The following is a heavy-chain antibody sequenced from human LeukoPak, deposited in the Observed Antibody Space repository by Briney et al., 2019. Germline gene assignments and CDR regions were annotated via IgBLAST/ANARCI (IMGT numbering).Heavy chain of an antibody. CDR3: ARHDDWATGRYYFDY. CDR1: GDSISTYH. Sequence: SETLSLTCSVSGDSISTYHWNWIRQPPRKGLEWIGYVFYSGTTNYNPSLKSRVTISVDTSKNQFSLKLSSVTAADTAVYYCARHDDWATGRYYFDYWGQGTLVTVSS. V-gene: IGHV4-59*08. CDR2: VFYSGTT. J-gene: IGHJ4*02. D-gene: IGHD1-1*01.